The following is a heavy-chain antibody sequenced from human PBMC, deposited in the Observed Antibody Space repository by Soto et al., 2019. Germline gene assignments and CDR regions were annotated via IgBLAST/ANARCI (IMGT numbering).Heavy chain of an antibody. CDR2: IDNSGGT. CDR1: SDSSSSYK. D-gene: IGHD5-18*01. V-gene: IGHV4-59*08. J-gene: IGHJ4*02. CDR3: ATRDTGGVY. Sequence: PSETLSLTCTVSSDSSSSYKWSWVRQTPVKGLERIGYIDNSGGTSYNPSLRSRVTISIDTSTKQFSLKLSSVTAADTAVYYCATRDTGGVYWGQGTLVTVSS.